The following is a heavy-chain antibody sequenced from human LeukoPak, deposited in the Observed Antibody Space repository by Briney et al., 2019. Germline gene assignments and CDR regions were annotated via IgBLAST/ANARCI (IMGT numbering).Heavy chain of an antibody. V-gene: IGHV3-23*01. CDR2: ISGSGGST. CDR1: GLSFSDYW. D-gene: IGHD6-6*01. Sequence: RPGGSLRLSCVGSGLSFSDYWMNWVRQAPGKGLEWVSAISGSGGSTYYADSVKGRFTISRDNSKNTLYLQMNSLRAEDTAVYYCAKDLLFSRIAADCFDYWGQGTLVTVSS. CDR3: AKDLLFSRIAADCFDY. J-gene: IGHJ4*02.